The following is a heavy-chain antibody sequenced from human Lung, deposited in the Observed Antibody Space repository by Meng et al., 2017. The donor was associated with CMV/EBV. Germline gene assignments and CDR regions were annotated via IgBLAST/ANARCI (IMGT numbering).Heavy chain of an antibody. V-gene: IGHV3-23*01. CDR1: GFTFSNYA. Sequence: ESLKTFXAASGFTFSNYAISWVRQAPGKGLEWVSTISGSGLSTYSADSVKGRFTISRANSKNTLYLQMFNQRAADTTVYYCANSPGVYGSFFDYWGQGTLVTVSS. J-gene: IGHJ4*02. D-gene: IGHD3-10*01. CDR3: ANSPGVYGSFFDY. CDR2: ISGSGLST.